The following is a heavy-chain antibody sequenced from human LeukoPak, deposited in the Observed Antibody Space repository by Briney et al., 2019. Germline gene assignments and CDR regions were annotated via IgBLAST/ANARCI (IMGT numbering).Heavy chain of an antibody. Sequence: SETLSLTCSVSGYSIGSGYYWGWIRQPAGKGLEWIGRIYPSGSTNYNPSLKSRVTISVDTSKNQFSLKLSSVTAADTAVYYCARGGYCGGDCYFYYWGQGTLVTVSS. CDR3: ARGGYCGGDCYFYY. V-gene: IGHV4-38-2*02. CDR2: IYPSGST. J-gene: IGHJ4*02. CDR1: GYSIGSGYY. D-gene: IGHD2-21*02.